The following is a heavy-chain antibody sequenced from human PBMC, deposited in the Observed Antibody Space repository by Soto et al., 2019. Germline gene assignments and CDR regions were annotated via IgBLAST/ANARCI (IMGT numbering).Heavy chain of an antibody. J-gene: IGHJ3*02. CDR2: IYYSGST. CDR3: ARGIAAADHAFDI. V-gene: IGHV4-59*08. D-gene: IGHD6-13*01. CDR1: GGSISSYY. Sequence: SETLSLTCTVSGGSISSYYWSWIRQPPGKGLEWIGYIYYSGSTNYNPSLKSRVTISVDTSKNQFSLKLSSVTAADTAVYYCARGIAAADHAFDIWGQGTMVTVSS.